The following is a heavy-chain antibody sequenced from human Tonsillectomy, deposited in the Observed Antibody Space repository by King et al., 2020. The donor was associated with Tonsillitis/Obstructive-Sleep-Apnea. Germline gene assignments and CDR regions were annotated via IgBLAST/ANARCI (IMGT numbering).Heavy chain of an antibody. CDR3: ARHAPDDYATSGNAYYMDV. V-gene: IGHV4-39*01. CDR2: IYYSGST. CDR1: GGSISSHSYY. Sequence: QLQESGPGLVKPSDTLYLTCTVSGGSISSHSYYWGWIRQPPGKGLEWIATIYYSGSTYYNPSLKSRVTISVDTSKNQFSLKLSSVTAADTAVYYCARHAPDDYATSGNAYYMDVWGKGTTVTVSS. J-gene: IGHJ6*03. D-gene: IGHD3-22*01.